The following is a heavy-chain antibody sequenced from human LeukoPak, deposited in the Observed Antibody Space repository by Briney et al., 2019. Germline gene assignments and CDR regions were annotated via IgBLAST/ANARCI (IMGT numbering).Heavy chain of an antibody. J-gene: IGHJ3*02. CDR3: ARDICRYSSGCGAFDI. Sequence: PGGSLRLSCAASGFTFSGYWMSWVRQAPGKGLEWVANIKQDGSEKYYVDSVKGRFTISRDNAKNSLYLQMNSLRAEDTAVYYCARDICRYSSGCGAFDIWGQGTMVTVSS. D-gene: IGHD6-19*01. CDR1: GFTFSGYW. CDR2: IKQDGSEK. V-gene: IGHV3-7*01.